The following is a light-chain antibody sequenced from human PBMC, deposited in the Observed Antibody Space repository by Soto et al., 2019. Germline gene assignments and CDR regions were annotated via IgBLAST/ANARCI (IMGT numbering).Light chain of an antibody. Sequence: DIQMTQSPSTLSGSVGDRVTITCRASQTISSWLAWYQQKPGKAPKLLIYDASNRATGIPARFSGSGSGTDFTLTISSLEPEDFAVYYCQQRSNWPPITFGQGTRLEIK. CDR2: DAS. CDR3: QQRSNWPPIT. V-gene: IGKV1-5*01. J-gene: IGKJ5*01. CDR1: QTISSW.